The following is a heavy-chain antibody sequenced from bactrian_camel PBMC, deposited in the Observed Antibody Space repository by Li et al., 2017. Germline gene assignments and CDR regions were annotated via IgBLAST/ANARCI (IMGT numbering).Heavy chain of an antibody. CDR3: ATAAGSGNIWSAFHY. J-gene: IGHJ4*01. CDR1: GSAFSTAV. V-gene: IGHV3S40*01. D-gene: IGHD6*01. CDR2: INSGGTNT. Sequence: VQLVESGGGSVQAGGSLRLSCAASGSAFSTAVMSWIRQAPGKGLEWLSSINSGGTNTYYTDSVKGRFTISRDNAKNTVYLQMNSLKSEDTALYYCATAAGSGNIWSAFHYWGQGTQVTVS.